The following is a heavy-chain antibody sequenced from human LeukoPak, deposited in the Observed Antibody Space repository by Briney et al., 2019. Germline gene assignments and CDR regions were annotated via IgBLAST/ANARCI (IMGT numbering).Heavy chain of an antibody. Sequence: GGSLRLSCAASGFTFSDYYMTWIRQAPGKGLEWVSYISNGSTYTNYADSVKGRFTISRDNAKNSLYLQMTSLRAEDTAVYYCARVDYYDRSGYYHEYFQHWGQGTLVTVSS. J-gene: IGHJ1*01. D-gene: IGHD3-22*01. V-gene: IGHV3-11*05. CDR3: ARVDYYDRSGYYHEYFQH. CDR1: GFTFSDYY. CDR2: ISNGSTYT.